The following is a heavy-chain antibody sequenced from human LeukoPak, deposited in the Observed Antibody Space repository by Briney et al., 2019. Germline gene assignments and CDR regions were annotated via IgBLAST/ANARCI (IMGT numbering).Heavy chain of an antibody. CDR2: ISGSGGST. J-gene: IGHJ4*02. CDR1: GFTFSSYG. V-gene: IGHV3-23*01. CDR3: AKKGVGTYHFDY. Sequence: GGSLRLSCAASGFTFSSYGMSWVRQAPGKGLEWVSGISGSGGSTYYADSVKGRFPISRDNSKNTLYLQMNSLRAEDTAVYYCAKKGVGTYHFDYWGQGTLVAVSS. D-gene: IGHD1-26*01.